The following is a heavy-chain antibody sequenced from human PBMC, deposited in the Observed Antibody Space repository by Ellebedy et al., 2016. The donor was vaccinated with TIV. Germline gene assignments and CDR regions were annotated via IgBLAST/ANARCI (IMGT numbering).Heavy chain of an antibody. V-gene: IGHV3-7*03. CDR3: ARGAGTFDF. Sequence: PGGSLRLSCAASGFTFSGFWMSWVRQAQGKGLEWVANIKQDGSDKYYVDSVKGRFTISRDNAKNSLYLQMNSLRVEDTAVYYCARGAGTFDFWGQGTLVIVSS. CDR1: GFTFSGFW. J-gene: IGHJ4*02. CDR2: IKQDGSDK. D-gene: IGHD6-13*01.